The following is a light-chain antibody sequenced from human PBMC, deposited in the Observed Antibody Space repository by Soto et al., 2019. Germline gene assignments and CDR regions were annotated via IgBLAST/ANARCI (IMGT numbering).Light chain of an antibody. Sequence: EIVMTQSPATLSVSPGERATLSCRASQSVSSNLAWYQQKPGQAPRLLIYGASTRATGIPARFSGSGSGTEFTLTISSLQSEDFAVYYCQQCDDWPRTFGQGTNVDIK. CDR1: QSVSSN. CDR2: GAS. CDR3: QQCDDWPRT. V-gene: IGKV3-15*01. J-gene: IGKJ1*01.